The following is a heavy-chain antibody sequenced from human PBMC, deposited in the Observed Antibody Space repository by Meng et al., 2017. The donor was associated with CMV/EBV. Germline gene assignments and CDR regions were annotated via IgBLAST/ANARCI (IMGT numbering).Heavy chain of an antibody. D-gene: IGHD6-19*01. Sequence: GESLKISCAASGFTFSSYSMNWVRQAPGKGLEWVSSISSSSSYIYYADSVKGRFTISRDNAKNSLYLQINSLRAEDTAVYYCARDGDGMSHLLAVTYYYYGMDVWGQGTTVTVSS. CDR1: GFTFSSYS. CDR3: ARDGDGMSHLLAVTYYYYGMDV. V-gene: IGHV3-21*01. J-gene: IGHJ6*02. CDR2: ISSSSSYI.